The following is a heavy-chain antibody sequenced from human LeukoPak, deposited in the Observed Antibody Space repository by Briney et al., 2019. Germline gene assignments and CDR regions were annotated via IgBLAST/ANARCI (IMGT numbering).Heavy chain of an antibody. CDR3: AKVSGYSHSHFDY. V-gene: IGHV3-30*02. CDR1: GFTFSSYG. D-gene: IGHD3-3*01. Sequence: PGGSLRLSCAASGFTFSSYGMHWVRQAPGKGLEWVAFIRYDGSNKYYADSVQGRFTISRDNSKNTLYLQMNSLRAEDTAVYYCAKVSGYSHSHFDYWGQGTLVTVSS. CDR2: IRYDGSNK. J-gene: IGHJ4*02.